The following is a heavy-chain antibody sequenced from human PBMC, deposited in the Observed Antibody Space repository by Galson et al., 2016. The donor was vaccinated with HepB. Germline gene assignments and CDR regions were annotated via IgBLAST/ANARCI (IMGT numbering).Heavy chain of an antibody. CDR3: ARDVTVTMGRGVLDY. CDR2: ILYDGSKK. D-gene: IGHD3-10*01. Sequence: SLRLSCAASGFTFSRYGMHWVRQAPGKGLEWVADILYDGSKKYYVDSVKGRFTISRDNSKTTLYLEMNSLRAEDTAVYYCARDVTVTMGRGVLDYWGQGTLVTVSS. V-gene: IGHV3-33*01. CDR1: GFTFSRYG. J-gene: IGHJ4*02.